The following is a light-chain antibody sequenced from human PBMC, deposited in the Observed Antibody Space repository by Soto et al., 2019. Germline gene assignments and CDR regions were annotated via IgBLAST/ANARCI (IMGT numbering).Light chain of an antibody. CDR3: QQYNNWPAAWT. CDR1: NIVIRSY. CDR2: GAS. J-gene: IGKJ1*01. V-gene: IGKV3-20*01. Sequence: VLPPSPGTLSFCPVEMAPLYCRSLNIVIRSYLAWYQQKPVQAPRLLIYGASSTATGIPDRFSGSGSGTEFTLILRRLQPGDFALYYCQQYNNWPAAWTFGNGTKV.